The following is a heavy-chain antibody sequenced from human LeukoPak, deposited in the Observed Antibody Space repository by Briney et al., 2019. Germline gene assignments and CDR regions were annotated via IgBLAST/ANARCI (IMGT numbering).Heavy chain of an antibody. CDR1: GFIFSNAW. CDR2: IKSKTDGGTK. Sequence: PGGSLRLSCAASGFIFSNAWLSWVRQAPGKGLEGVGRIKSKTDGGTKDYGAFVKGRFTISRDDSKNMVFLQMNGLKTEDAAVYYCTTVGIAVAGTGGWGQGTPVTVSS. D-gene: IGHD6-19*01. CDR3: TTVGIAVAGTGG. V-gene: IGHV3-15*01. J-gene: IGHJ4*02.